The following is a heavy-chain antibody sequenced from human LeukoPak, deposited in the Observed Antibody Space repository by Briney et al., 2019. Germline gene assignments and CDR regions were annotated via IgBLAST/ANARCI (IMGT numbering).Heavy chain of an antibody. D-gene: IGHD6-19*01. CDR1: GGSISSYY. J-gene: IGHJ6*02. CDR2: IYYSGST. Sequence: SETLSLTCTVSGGSISSYYWSWIRQPPGKGLEWIGYIYYSGSTNYNPSHKSRVTISVDTSKNQFSLKLSSVTAADTAVYYCARLFGVSSGWYDSPYYYYGMDVWGQGTTVTVSS. V-gene: IGHV4-59*01. CDR3: ARLFGVSSGWYDSPYYYYGMDV.